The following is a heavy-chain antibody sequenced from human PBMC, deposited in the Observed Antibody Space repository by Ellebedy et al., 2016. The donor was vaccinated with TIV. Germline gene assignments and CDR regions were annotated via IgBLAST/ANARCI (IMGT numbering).Heavy chain of an antibody. CDR2: IYYSGST. V-gene: IGHV4-61*01. J-gene: IGHJ3*02. Sequence: SETLSLXCTVSRGSASSGSYYWSWIRQPPGKGLECTGYIYYSGSTKYNPSLKSRVTISVDTSKKQISLKLRSVTAADTAVYYCTRSLEDQLEAFDIWGQGITVTVSS. CDR3: TRSLEDQLEAFDI. CDR1: RGSASSGSYY. D-gene: IGHD1-1*01.